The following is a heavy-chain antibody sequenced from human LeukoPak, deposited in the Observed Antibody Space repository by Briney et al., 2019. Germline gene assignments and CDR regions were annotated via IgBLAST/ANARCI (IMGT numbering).Heavy chain of an antibody. D-gene: IGHD2-8*02. CDR1: TGSISSYY. CDR3: ARVASTGPFDY. V-gene: IGHV4-59*01. J-gene: IGHJ4*02. Sequence: SETLSLTCTVSTGSISSYYWSWIRQPLGKGLEWIGCIYYSGSTDYNPSLKSRVTMSVDTSKNQFSLKLRSVTAADTALYYCARVASTGPFDYWGQGILVTVSS. CDR2: IYYSGST.